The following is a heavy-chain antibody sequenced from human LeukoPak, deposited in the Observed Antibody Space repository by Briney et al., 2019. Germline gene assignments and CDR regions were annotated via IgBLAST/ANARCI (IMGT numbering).Heavy chain of an antibody. CDR3: AREDGYKRAFDY. J-gene: IGHJ4*02. V-gene: IGHV1-2*02. Sequence: GASVKVSCKASGCTFTGYYMHWVRQAPGQGLEWMGWINPNSGGTNYAQKFQGRVTMTRDTSISTAYMELSRLRSDDTAVYYCAREDGYKRAFDYWGQGTLVTVSS. CDR1: GCTFTGYY. D-gene: IGHD5-24*01. CDR2: INPNSGGT.